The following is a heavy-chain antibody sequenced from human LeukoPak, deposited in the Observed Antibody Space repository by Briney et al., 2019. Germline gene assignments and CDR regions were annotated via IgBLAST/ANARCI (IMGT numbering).Heavy chain of an antibody. CDR2: ISASGGSA. CDR1: GFTFSNSD. Sequence: GGSLRLPCAASGFTFSNSDMNLVRQAPGKGLEWVSFISASGGSAHYADSVRGRFTISRDNSKNTLYLQMNSLRAEDTAVYYCAKAGSYSDISVYPLASFDFWGQGTMVTVSS. J-gene: IGHJ3*01. CDR3: AKAGSYSDISVYPLASFDF. D-gene: IGHD3-22*01. V-gene: IGHV3-23*01.